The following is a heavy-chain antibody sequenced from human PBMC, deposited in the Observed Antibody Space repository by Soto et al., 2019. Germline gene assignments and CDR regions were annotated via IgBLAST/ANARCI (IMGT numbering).Heavy chain of an antibody. V-gene: IGHV1-46*01. CDR2: INPSGGST. CDR1: GHTFTSYY. Sequence: ASVKVSCKASGHTFTSYYMHWVRQAPGQGLEWMGIINPSGGSTSYAQKFQGRVTMTRDTSTSTVYMELSSLRSEDTAVYYCARGGPYHYGSGSSHFQHWGQGTLVTVSS. D-gene: IGHD3-10*01. J-gene: IGHJ1*01. CDR3: ARGGPYHYGSGSSHFQH.